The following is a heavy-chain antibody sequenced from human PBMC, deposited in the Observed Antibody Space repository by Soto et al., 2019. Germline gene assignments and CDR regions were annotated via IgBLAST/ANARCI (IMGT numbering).Heavy chain of an antibody. J-gene: IGHJ6*03. V-gene: IGHV1-3*01. CDR2: INAGNGNT. Sequence: GASVKVSCKASVYTFTSYAMHWVRQAPGQRLEWMGWINAGNGNTKYSQKFQGRVTITRDTSASTAYMELSSLRSEDTAVYYCARGGYYGSGSYSRRPYYYMDVWGKGTTVTVSS. CDR3: ARGGYYGSGSYSRRPYYYMDV. D-gene: IGHD3-10*01. CDR1: VYTFTSYA.